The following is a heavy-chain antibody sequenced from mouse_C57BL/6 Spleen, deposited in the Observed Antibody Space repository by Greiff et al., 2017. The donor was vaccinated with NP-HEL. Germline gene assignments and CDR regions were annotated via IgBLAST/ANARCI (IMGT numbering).Heavy chain of an antibody. D-gene: IGHD1-1*01. CDR2: INPNNGGT. J-gene: IGHJ4*01. CDR3: ARPHYYYGSTYAMDY. CDR1: GYTFTDYY. V-gene: IGHV1-26*01. Sequence: VQLQQSGPELVKPGASVKISCKASGYTFTDYYMNWVKQSHGKSLEWIGDINPNNGGTSYNQKFKGKATLTVDKSSSTAYMELRSLTSEDSAVYYCARPHYYYGSTYAMDYWGQGTSVTVSS.